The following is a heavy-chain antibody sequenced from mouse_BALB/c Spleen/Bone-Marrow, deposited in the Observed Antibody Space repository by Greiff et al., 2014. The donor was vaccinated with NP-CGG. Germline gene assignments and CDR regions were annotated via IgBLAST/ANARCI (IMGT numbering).Heavy chain of an antibody. D-gene: IGHD2-14*01. Sequence: DLVKPGASVKLSCKASGYTFTSYWINWIKQRPGQGLEWIGRIAPGSGSTNYNEMFKGKAILTVDTSSSTAYIQLSSLSSEDSAVYFCAYYRYDVNYWGQGTTLTVSS. V-gene: IGHV1S41*01. CDR1: GYTFTSYW. CDR2: IAPGSGST. CDR3: AYYRYDVNY. J-gene: IGHJ2*01.